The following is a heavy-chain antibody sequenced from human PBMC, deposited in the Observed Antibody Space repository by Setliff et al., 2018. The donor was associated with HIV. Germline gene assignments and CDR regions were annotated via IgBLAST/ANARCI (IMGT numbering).Heavy chain of an antibody. D-gene: IGHD3-22*01. CDR3: ASRIYYYDESRVLREEGFVP. V-gene: IGHV4-39*01. J-gene: IGHJ5*02. CDR2: IYHTGRT. Sequence: KTSETLSLTCTVSGGPINSGSDYWTWIQQPPGKGLEWTGSIYHTGRTYYNRSLESRLTISIDTSKNQFSLKLTSVTAADTAMYYCASRIYYYDESRVLREEGFVPWGQGTLVTVSS. CDR1: GGPINSGSDY.